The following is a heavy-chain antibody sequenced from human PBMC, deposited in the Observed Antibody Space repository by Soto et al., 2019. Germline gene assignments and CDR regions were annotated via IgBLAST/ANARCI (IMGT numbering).Heavy chain of an antibody. CDR1: GGSISSSSYY. CDR3: ARHLFIGGSYYFDY. V-gene: IGHV4-39*01. J-gene: IGHJ4*02. D-gene: IGHD1-26*01. Sequence: SETLSLTCTVSGGSISSSSYYWGWIRQPPGKGLEWIGSIYYSGSTSYNPSLKSRVTISVDTTKNQFSLKLSSVTAADTAVYYCARHLFIGGSYYFDYWGQGTLVTVSS. CDR2: IYYSGST.